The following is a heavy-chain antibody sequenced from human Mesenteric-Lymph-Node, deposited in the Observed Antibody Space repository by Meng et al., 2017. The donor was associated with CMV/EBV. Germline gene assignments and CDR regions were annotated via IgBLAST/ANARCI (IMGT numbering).Heavy chain of an antibody. D-gene: IGHD5-18*01. V-gene: IGHV1-8*01. CDR2: MNPNSGNT. J-gene: IGHJ4*02. CDR1: GYTFTSYD. Sequence: CKASGYTFTSYDINWVRQATGQGLEWMGWMNPNSGNTGYAQKFQGRVTMTRNTSISTAYMELSSLRSEDTAVYYCARVDTAMGYFDYWGQGTLVTVSS. CDR3: ARVDTAMGYFDY.